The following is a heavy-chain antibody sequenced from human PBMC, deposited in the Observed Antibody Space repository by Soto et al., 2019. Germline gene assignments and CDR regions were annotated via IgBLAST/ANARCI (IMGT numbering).Heavy chain of an antibody. CDR3: ARVSGYSYGYLPDY. V-gene: IGHV4-61*01. D-gene: IGHD5-18*01. CDR1: GVSVNSGSYY. Sequence: SETLSLTCTVSGVSVNSGSYYWSWIRQPPGKGLEWIGYIYYSGSTNYNASLKSRVTISVDTSKNQFSLKLSSVTAADTAVYYCARVSGYSYGYLPDYWGQGTLVTVSS. CDR2: IYYSGST. J-gene: IGHJ4*02.